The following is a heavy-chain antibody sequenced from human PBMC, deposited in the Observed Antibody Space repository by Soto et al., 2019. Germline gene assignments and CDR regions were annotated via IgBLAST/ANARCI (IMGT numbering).Heavy chain of an antibody. Sequence: QITLNESGPTVVRPTETLTLTCRFSGFSLTTSGVGVGWIRQSPGKAPEWLALIYWDDDKRYSASLKSRLTITKDTSKSQMVLTVSDLDPTDTATYDCAHRVLRTVFGLVTTTAIYFDFWGQGTPVAVSS. D-gene: IGHD3-3*01. V-gene: IGHV2-5*02. CDR1: GFSLTTSGVG. J-gene: IGHJ4*02. CDR3: AHRVLRTVFGLVTTTAIYFDF. CDR2: IYWDDDK.